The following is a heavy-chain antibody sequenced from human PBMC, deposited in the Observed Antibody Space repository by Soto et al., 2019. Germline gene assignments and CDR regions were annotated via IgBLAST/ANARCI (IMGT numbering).Heavy chain of an antibody. V-gene: IGHV4-31*11. Sequence: SETLSLNCVFPCLSIHRADFFWNWIRQHPERGLEWIGYIYNRGGTFYNPSLENRLTISMDNSKNLCSLQLTSMTAADTAVYYCATSPKDYFGPTAFDSWGQ. CDR2: IYNRGGT. CDR3: ATSPKDYFGPTAFDS. CDR1: CLSIHRADFF. D-gene: IGHD4-17*01. J-gene: IGHJ4*02.